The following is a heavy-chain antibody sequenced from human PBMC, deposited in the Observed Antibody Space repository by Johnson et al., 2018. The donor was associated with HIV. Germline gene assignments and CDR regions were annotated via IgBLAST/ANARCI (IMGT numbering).Heavy chain of an antibody. V-gene: IGHV3-30*18. D-gene: IGHD3-3*01. J-gene: IGHJ3*02. CDR3: AKAGGPYYDFWSGIHAFDI. Sequence: QVQLVESGGGLIQPGGSLRLSCAASGFTVSSYGMHWVRQAPGKGLEWVAVISYDGSNKYYADSVKGRFTISRDNSKNTLYLQMNSLRADDTAVHYCAKAGGPYYDFWSGIHAFDIWGQGTMVTVSS. CDR2: ISYDGSNK. CDR1: GFTVSSYG.